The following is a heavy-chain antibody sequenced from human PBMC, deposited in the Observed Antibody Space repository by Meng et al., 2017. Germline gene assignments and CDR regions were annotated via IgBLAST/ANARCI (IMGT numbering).Heavy chain of an antibody. Sequence: GESLKISCAASGFTFSSYWMSWVRQAPGKGLEWVANIKQDGSEKYYVDSVKGRFTISRDNAKNSLYLQMNSLRAEDTAVYYCARVRSMYYDSSGYFDYWGQGTLVTVSS. CDR1: GFTFSSYW. V-gene: IGHV3-7*01. D-gene: IGHD3-22*01. J-gene: IGHJ4*02. CDR3: ARVRSMYYDSSGYFDY. CDR2: IKQDGSEK.